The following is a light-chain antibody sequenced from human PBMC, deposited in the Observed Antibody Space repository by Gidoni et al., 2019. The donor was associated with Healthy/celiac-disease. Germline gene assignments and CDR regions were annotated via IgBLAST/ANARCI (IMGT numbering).Light chain of an antibody. CDR3: QQRSNWLQLT. Sequence: EIVLTQSPATLSLSPGERATLSCRASQSVSSYLAWYQQKPGQAPRLLIYDASNRATGIPARFSGSGSGTDFTLTISSLEPEDFAVYYCQQRSNWLQLTFXGXTKVXIK. J-gene: IGKJ4*01. CDR2: DAS. CDR1: QSVSSY. V-gene: IGKV3-11*01.